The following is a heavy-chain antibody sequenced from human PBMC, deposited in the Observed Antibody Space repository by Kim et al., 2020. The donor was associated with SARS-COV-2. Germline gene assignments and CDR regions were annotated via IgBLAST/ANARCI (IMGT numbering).Heavy chain of an antibody. Sequence: GESLKISCKGSGYSFTSYWIGWVRQMPGKGLEWMGIIFPGDSDTRYSPSFQGQVTISADKSINTAYLQWSNLKASDTAIYYCTRHRESRNYYGDYWSQGTLVTVSS. J-gene: IGHJ4*02. CDR3: TRHRESRNYYGDY. V-gene: IGHV5-51*01. D-gene: IGHD1-7*01. CDR2: IFPGDSDT. CDR1: GYSFTSYW.